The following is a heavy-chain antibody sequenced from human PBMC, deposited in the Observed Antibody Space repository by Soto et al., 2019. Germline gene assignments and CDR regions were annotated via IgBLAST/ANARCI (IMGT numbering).Heavy chain of an antibody. CDR2: ISGSGGST. V-gene: IGHV3-23*01. D-gene: IGHD3-10*01. CDR1: GFTFSSSA. J-gene: IGHJ5*02. CDR3: AKDFLSGTYFFWFDP. Sequence: PGGSLRLSCAACGFTFSSSAMSWVCQAQGKGLEWVSAISGSGGSTYYADSVKGRFTISRDNSKNTLYLQMNSLRAEDTAVYYCAKDFLSGTYFFWFDPWGQGTLVTVSS.